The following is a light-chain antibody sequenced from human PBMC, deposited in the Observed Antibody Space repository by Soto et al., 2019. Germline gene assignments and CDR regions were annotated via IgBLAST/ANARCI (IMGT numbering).Light chain of an antibody. J-gene: IGKJ1*01. Sequence: DIQMTQSPSTLSASVGDRVTITCRASQSISSWLAWYQQKPGRAPKLLMYKASSLESGVPSRFSGSGSGTELTLTISSLQPDDFATYYCQQYNDYPWTFGQGTDVEIK. V-gene: IGKV1-5*03. CDR1: QSISSW. CDR3: QQYNDYPWT. CDR2: KAS.